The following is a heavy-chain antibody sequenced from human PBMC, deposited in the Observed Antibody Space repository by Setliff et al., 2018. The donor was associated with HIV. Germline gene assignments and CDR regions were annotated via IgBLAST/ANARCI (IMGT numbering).Heavy chain of an antibody. J-gene: IGHJ4*02. Sequence: GASVKVSCKASGGTFKPYAISWVRQAPGQGLEWMGGIVPIFAPTDYAQKFQGRVTIIAEESTSTSYMELCSLRSEDTAVYYCAPKGAYDILTGFPNWGQGTLVTVSS. V-gene: IGHV1-69*13. CDR1: GGTFKPYA. CDR3: APKGAYDILTGFPN. D-gene: IGHD3-9*01. CDR2: IVPIFAPT.